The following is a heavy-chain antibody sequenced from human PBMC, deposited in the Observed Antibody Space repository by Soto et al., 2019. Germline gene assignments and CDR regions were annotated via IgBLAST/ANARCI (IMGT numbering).Heavy chain of an antibody. CDR2: ISGSGGST. CDR3: AKDHNGWELLRYFDY. V-gene: IGHV3-23*01. Sequence: GGSLRLSCAASGFTFSSYAMSWVHQAPGKGLEWVSAISGSGGSTYYADSVKGRFTISRDNSKNTLYLQMNSLRAEDTAVYYCAKDHNGWELLRYFDYWGQGTLVTVSS. CDR1: GFTFSSYA. D-gene: IGHD1-26*01. J-gene: IGHJ4*02.